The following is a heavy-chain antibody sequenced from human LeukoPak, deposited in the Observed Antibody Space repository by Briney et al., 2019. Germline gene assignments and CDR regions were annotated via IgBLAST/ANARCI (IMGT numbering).Heavy chain of an antibody. V-gene: IGHV3-21*01. CDR1: GFTFSRYS. CDR2: ISGTGSYR. Sequence: GGSLRLSCAASGFTFSRYSMNWVRQAPGKGLEWVSSISGTGSYRYYADSVKGRFTISRDNAKNSLYLQMNSLRAEDTAVYYCARDFYDTSGYYYDYWGQGTLVTVSS. J-gene: IGHJ4*02. D-gene: IGHD3-22*01. CDR3: ARDFYDTSGYYYDY.